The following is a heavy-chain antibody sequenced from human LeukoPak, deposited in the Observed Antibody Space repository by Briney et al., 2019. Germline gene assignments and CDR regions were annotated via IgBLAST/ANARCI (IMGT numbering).Heavy chain of an antibody. J-gene: IGHJ5*02. V-gene: IGHV4-39*07. CDR1: GGSISSSSYY. Sequence: PSETLSLTCTVSGGSISSSSYYWGWIRQPPGKGLEWIGSIYYSGSTYYNPSLKSRVTISVDTSKNQFSLKLSSVTAADTAVYYCPRSYYGSGTGENWFDPWGQGTLVTVSS. CDR2: IYYSGST. D-gene: IGHD3-10*01. CDR3: PRSYYGSGTGENWFDP.